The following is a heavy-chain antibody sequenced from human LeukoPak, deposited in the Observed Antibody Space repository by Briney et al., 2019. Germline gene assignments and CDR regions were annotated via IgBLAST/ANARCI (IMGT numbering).Heavy chain of an antibody. J-gene: IGHJ4*02. CDR3: ARDYDSSGYYHEA. CDR2: IYYSGST. V-gene: IGHV4-38-2*02. CDR1: GFTFSDYY. D-gene: IGHD3-22*01. Sequence: LRLSCAASGFTFSDYYMSWIRQPPGKGLEWIGSIYYSGSTYYNPSLKSRVTISVDTSKNQFSLKLSSVTAADTAVYYCARDYDSSGYYHEAWGQGTLVTVSS.